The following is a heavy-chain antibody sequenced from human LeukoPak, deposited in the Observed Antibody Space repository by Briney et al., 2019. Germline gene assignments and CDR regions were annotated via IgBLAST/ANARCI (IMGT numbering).Heavy chain of an antibody. CDR3: ATGWYAKFDD. V-gene: IGHV3-23*01. J-gene: IGHJ4*02. CDR2: IRGSGSKT. Sequence: GGSLRLSCVASGFTFTNYGMSWVRQAPGKGLEWVSSIRGSGSKTYYADSVKGRFTISRDNSKNTLYLQMNSLRVEDTAVFYCATGWYAKFDDWGQGTLVTVSS. D-gene: IGHD6-19*01. CDR1: GFTFTNYG.